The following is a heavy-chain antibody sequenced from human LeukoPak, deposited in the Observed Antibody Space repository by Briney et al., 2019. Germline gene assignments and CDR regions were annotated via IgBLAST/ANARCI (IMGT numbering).Heavy chain of an antibody. CDR2: IIPIFGTS. D-gene: IGHD1-26*01. V-gene: IGHV1-69*13. CDR1: GGTFSSYA. Sequence: SVTVSCKASGGTFSSYAISWVRQAPGQGLEWMGGIIPIFGTSYYAQQFQGRVTFTANESTATAYMELSSLRSEDTAVYYCARAWSSGFDPWGQGTLVTVSS. CDR3: ARAWSSGFDP. J-gene: IGHJ5*02.